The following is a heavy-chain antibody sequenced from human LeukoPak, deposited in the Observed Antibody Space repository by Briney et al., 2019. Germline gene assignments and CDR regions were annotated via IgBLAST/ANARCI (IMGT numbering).Heavy chain of an antibody. CDR1: GFTFSSYW. D-gene: IGHD2-2*01. CDR2: INQDGSGE. V-gene: IGHV3-7*01. J-gene: IGHJ4*02. Sequence: AGSLRLSCAASGFTFSSYWMSWVRQAPGKGLEWVANINQDGSGEYYVDSVKGRFTISRDNAKNSLFLQMNSLRAEDTAIYYCARAGPYQLPPRPVDYWGQGTLVTVSS. CDR3: ARAGPYQLPPRPVDY.